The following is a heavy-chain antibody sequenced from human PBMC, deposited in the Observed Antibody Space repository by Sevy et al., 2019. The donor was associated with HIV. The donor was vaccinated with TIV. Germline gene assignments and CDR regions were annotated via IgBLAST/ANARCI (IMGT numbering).Heavy chain of an antibody. CDR3: ARDLPPSATTLAHFDY. Sequence: GGSLRLSCAASGFTFSSYEMNWVRQAPGKGLEWVSYFSNSGTIISYSDSVRGRFTISRDNARNSVYLQMNSLRAEDTAVYYCARDLPPSATTLAHFDYWGQGTLVTVSS. CDR2: FSNSGTII. D-gene: IGHD2-15*01. CDR1: GFTFSSYE. J-gene: IGHJ4*02. V-gene: IGHV3-48*03.